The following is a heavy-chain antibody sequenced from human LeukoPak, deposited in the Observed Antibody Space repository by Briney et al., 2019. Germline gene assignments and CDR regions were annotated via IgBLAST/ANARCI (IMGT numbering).Heavy chain of an antibody. Sequence: SGPTLVKPTQTLTLTRTFSGFSLSTSGVGVGWIRQPPGKALEWLAFTYWNDDQRYSPSLKSRLTITKDHSKNQVVLTMTNRDPVDTATYHCAHRPAYRLHFDYWLQGTLDTVSS. CDR1: GFSLSTSGVG. CDR3: AHRPAYRLHFDY. D-gene: IGHD2-2*01. CDR2: TYWNDDQ. J-gene: IGHJ4*02. V-gene: IGHV2-5*01.